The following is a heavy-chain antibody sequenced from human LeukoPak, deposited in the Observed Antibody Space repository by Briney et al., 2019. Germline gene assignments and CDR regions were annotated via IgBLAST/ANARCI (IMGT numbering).Heavy chain of an antibody. CDR3: ARESAYSQGKGLVY. CDR2: IYYSGST. J-gene: IGHJ4*02. V-gene: IGHV4-59*12. D-gene: IGHD6-19*01. CDR1: GGSLSSYY. Sequence: SETLSLTCTVSGGSLSSYYWSWIRQPPGKGLEWIGYIYYSGSTNYNPSLKSRVTISVDTSKNQFSLKLTSVTAADTAVYYCARESAYSQGKGLVYWGQGTLVTVSS.